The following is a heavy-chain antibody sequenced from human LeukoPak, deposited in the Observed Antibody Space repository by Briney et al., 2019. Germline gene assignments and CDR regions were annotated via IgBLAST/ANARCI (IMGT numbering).Heavy chain of an antibody. CDR1: GYTFTSYG. CDR3: ARIGYCSGGSCYLIDY. Sequence: VASVKVSCKASGYTFTSYGISWVRQAPGQGLEWMGWISAYNGNTNYAQKLQGRVTMTTDTSTSTAYMELRSLRSDDTAVYYCARIGYCSGGSCYLIDYWGQGTLVTVSS. CDR2: ISAYNGNT. J-gene: IGHJ4*02. D-gene: IGHD2-15*01. V-gene: IGHV1-18*01.